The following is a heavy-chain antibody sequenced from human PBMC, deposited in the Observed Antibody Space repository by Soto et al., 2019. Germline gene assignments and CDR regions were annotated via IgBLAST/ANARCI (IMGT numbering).Heavy chain of an antibody. V-gene: IGHV1-69*01. Sequence: QVQVVQSGVEVRRPGSSVKVSCKASGDTFKNCVISWVRQAPGQDLEWMGGIIPLFGTTDFAQRFQGRLTITTDESTTTADMELSRLRSEDTATYYCAAELGFGKLSVVWGQGTTVIVSS. CDR1: GDTFKNCV. CDR2: IIPLFGTT. J-gene: IGHJ6*02. CDR3: AAELGFGKLSVV. D-gene: IGHD3-10*01.